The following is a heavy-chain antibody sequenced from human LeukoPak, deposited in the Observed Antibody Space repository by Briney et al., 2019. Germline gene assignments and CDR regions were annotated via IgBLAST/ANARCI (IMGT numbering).Heavy chain of an antibody. J-gene: IGHJ4*02. Sequence: PSETLSLTCTVSGGSINNYWSWIRQPPEKGLEWIGYISYSGSTNYNPSLKSRVTISLDTSKSRFSLNLNSVTAADTAVYYCARGRQVGNTGYYFDYWGQGTLVTVSS. CDR3: ARGRQVGNTGYYFDY. D-gene: IGHD1-26*01. CDR2: ISYSGST. CDR1: GGSINNY. V-gene: IGHV4-59*01.